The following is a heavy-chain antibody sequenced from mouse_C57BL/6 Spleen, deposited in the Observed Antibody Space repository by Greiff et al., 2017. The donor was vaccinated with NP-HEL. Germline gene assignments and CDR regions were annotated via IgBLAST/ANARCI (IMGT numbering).Heavy chain of an antibody. CDR2: ISSGSSTI. CDR3: ARGDYDVWFAY. CDR1: GFTFSDYG. D-gene: IGHD2-4*01. V-gene: IGHV5-17*01. Sequence: DVKLVESGGGLVKPGGSLKLSCAASGFTFSDYGMHWVRQAPEKGLEWVAYISSGSSTIYYADTVKGRFTISRDNAKNTLFLQMTSLRSEDTAMYYCARGDYDVWFAYWGQGTLVTVSA. J-gene: IGHJ3*01.